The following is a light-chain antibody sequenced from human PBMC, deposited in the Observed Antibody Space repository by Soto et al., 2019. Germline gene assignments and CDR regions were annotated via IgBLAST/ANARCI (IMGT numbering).Light chain of an antibody. Sequence: QSVLTQPASVSGSPGQSITISCTGTTNDVGGYNYVSWYQQHPGKAPKLLIFEVSSRPSGVSNRFSGSKSGNTASLTISALQAEDEADYFCNSYTSSTSRPYVFGIGTKVTVL. CDR1: TNDVGGYNY. J-gene: IGLJ1*01. CDR2: EVS. CDR3: NSYTSSTSRPYV. V-gene: IGLV2-14*01.